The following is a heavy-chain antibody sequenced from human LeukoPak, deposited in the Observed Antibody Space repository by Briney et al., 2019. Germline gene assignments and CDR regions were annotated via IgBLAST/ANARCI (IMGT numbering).Heavy chain of an antibody. J-gene: IGHJ4*02. D-gene: IGHD3-10*01. Sequence: GGSLRLSCAASGFTFSNYAVNWVRQAPGKGLEWVSLISGSGGTTYYADSVKGRFTVSRDNSMNTLYLQMNSLRAEDTAVYYCAKKFGPSGSLRRYFEYWGQGTLVTVYS. V-gene: IGHV3-23*01. CDR3: AKKFGPSGSLRRYFEY. CDR1: GFTFSNYA. CDR2: ISGSGGTT.